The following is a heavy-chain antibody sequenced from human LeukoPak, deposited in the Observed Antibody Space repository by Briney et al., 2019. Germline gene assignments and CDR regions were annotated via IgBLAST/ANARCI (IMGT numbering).Heavy chain of an antibody. CDR3: ATLAELRFLEWPT. J-gene: IGHJ5*02. V-gene: IGHV3-30-3*01. Sequence: GGSLRLSCAASGFSFSDNGMNWVRQAPGKGLEWVAIISYDGSDKNYADSVKGRFTISRDNSKNRLYLQMNSLRTDDTAVYYCATLAELRFLEWPTWGRGTLVTVSS. CDR1: GFSFSDNG. CDR2: ISYDGSDK. D-gene: IGHD3-3*01.